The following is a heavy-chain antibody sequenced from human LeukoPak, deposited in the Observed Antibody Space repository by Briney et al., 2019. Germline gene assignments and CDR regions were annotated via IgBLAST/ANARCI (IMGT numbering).Heavy chain of an antibody. Sequence: GGSLRLPCAASGFTVSSNYMSWVRQAPGKGLEWVSVIYSGGSTYYADSVKGRFTISRDNSKNTLYLQMNSLRAEDTAVYYCARDLWAGLWFGELVDYWGQGTLVTVSS. CDR3: ARDLWAGLWFGELVDY. V-gene: IGHV3-66*01. CDR2: IYSGGST. D-gene: IGHD3-10*01. J-gene: IGHJ4*02. CDR1: GFTVSSNY.